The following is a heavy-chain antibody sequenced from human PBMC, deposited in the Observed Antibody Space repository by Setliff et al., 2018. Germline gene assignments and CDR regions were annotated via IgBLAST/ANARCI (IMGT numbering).Heavy chain of an antibody. D-gene: IGHD3-16*02. J-gene: IGHJ4*02. CDR3: ARDLEGITFGGVIASHPFDY. CDR1: GYTFTSYD. Sequence: ASVKVSCKASGYTFTSYDINWVRQATGQGLEWMGWMNPNSGNTGYAQKFQGRVTMTRNTSTSTAYMELRSLRSDDTAVYYCARDLEGITFGGVIASHPFDYWGQGTLVTVSS. CDR2: MNPNSGNT. V-gene: IGHV1-8*01.